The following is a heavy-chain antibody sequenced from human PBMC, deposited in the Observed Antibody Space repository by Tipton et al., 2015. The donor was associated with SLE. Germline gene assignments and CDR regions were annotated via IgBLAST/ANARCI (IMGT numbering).Heavy chain of an antibody. CDR3: TANSYSSGWSHWYFDL. J-gene: IGHJ2*01. CDR2: IKSKTAGGTT. V-gene: IGHV3-15*01. Sequence: SLRLSCAASGFTFSDAWMSWVRLAPGKGLEWVGRIKSKTAGGTTDYAAPVKGRFTISRDDSKNTLYLQMNSLKTEDTAVYYCTANSYSSGWSHWYFDLWGRGTLVTVSS. CDR1: GFTFSDAW. D-gene: IGHD6-19*01.